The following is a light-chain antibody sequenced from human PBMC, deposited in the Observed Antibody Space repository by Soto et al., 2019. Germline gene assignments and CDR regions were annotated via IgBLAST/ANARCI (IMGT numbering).Light chain of an antibody. CDR3: QDRIYWPRLIT. J-gene: IGKJ5*01. V-gene: IGKV3-11*01. CDR2: DAS. Sequence: EIVLKQSPATLSLYPRERASLSCRASHSVSGFLAWYQQKPGQAPRLLIYDASTKATGVPARFSGSGSGTDFTLTISNLVSEDFELYCCQDRIYWPRLITFCQVRLLEI. CDR1: HSVSGF.